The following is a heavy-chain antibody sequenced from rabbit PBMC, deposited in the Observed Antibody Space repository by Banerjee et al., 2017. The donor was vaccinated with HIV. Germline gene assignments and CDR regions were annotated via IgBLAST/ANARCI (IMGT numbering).Heavy chain of an antibody. CDR3: ARDVSGVIGCNFNF. Sequence: QSLEESGGDLVKPEGSLTLTCTAYGFSFTNKYVMCWVRQAPGKGLEWIACINTSTGNTGFASWAKGRFTISKTSSTTVTLQMTSLTAADTSTYFCARDVSGVIGCNFNFWGPGTLVTVS. CDR1: GFSFTNKYV. D-gene: IGHD1-1*01. CDR2: INTSTGNT. V-gene: IGHV1S40*01. J-gene: IGHJ6*01.